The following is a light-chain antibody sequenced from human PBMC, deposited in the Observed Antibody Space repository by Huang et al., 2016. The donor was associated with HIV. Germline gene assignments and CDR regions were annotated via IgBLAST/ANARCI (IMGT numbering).Light chain of an antibody. V-gene: IGKV3-15*01. CDR3: QQYNKWPPIT. CDR2: GAS. CDR1: QSVSSN. Sequence: EIVMTQSPATLSVSPGERATLSYRASQSVSSNLAWYQQKPGQAPRLLIYGASTRATGSPARFSGSGSGTEFTLTVSSLQSEDFAVYYCQQYNKWPPITFGQGTRLEMK. J-gene: IGKJ5*01.